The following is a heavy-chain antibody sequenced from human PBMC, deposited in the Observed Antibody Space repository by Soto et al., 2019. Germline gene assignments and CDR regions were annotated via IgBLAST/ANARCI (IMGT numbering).Heavy chain of an antibody. CDR3: VKDGSSGWPYFYDMDV. Sequence: PXGSLRLSCSAAGVTFSSYGMHWVRQAPGRGLDWVAVIWYDGSNKYYADSVKGRFTISRDNSKNTLYLQMSSLRAEDTAVYYCVKDGSSGWPYFYDMDVWGQGTTVTVSS. J-gene: IGHJ6*02. V-gene: IGHV3-30*02. CDR2: IWYDGSNK. CDR1: GVTFSSYG. D-gene: IGHD6-19*01.